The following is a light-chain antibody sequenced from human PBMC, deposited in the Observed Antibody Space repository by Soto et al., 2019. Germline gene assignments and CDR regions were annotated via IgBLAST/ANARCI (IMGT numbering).Light chain of an antibody. Sequence: DIQMTQSPSSLSASVGDRVTITCRASHTIRNSLNWYQQKPGKAPKFLIYASSSLQSGVPSRFSGGASGTDFTLTISSLQPEDFATYYCQQRYSTPLTFGQGTKVEI. J-gene: IGKJ1*01. CDR2: ASS. CDR3: QQRYSTPLT. V-gene: IGKV1-39*01. CDR1: HTIRNS.